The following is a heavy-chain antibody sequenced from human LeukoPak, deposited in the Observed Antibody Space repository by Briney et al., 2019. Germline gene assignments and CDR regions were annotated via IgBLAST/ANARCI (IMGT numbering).Heavy chain of an antibody. Sequence: GGSLRLSCAASASTFSNDTIHWVRQAPGKGLEWVAVVSYDETNKYYADSVKGRFTISRDNSKNTVYLQMSSLRAEDTAMYYCARAFGCSGTSCHARWGYYYYAMDVWGQGTTVTVSS. D-gene: IGHD2-2*01. J-gene: IGHJ6*02. CDR2: VSYDETNK. V-gene: IGHV3-30-3*01. CDR1: ASTFSNDT. CDR3: ARAFGCSGTSCHARWGYYYYAMDV.